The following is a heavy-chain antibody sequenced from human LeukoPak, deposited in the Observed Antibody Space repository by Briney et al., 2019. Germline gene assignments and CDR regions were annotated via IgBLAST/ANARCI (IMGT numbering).Heavy chain of an antibody. Sequence: GGSLRLSCAASGFTFSTYTMNWVRQAPGKGLEWVPYISNTGSSTYYADSVKGRFTISGDNAKNSLYLQMSSLRAEDTAVYYCARDLAYWGQGTLVTVSS. CDR2: ISNTGSST. V-gene: IGHV3-48*01. J-gene: IGHJ4*02. CDR3: ARDLAY. CDR1: GFTFSTYT.